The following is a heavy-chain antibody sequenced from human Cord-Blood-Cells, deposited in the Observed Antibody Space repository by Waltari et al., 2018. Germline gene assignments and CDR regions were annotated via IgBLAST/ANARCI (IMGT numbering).Heavy chain of an antibody. V-gene: IGHV3-48*03. Sequence: EVQLVESGGGLVQPGGSLRLSCAASGFTFSSYEMNWVRQAPGKGLEWVSYISSSGSTIYYADSVKGRFTISRDNAKNSLYLQMNSLRAEDTAVYYCARGRYSSGWYGYWGQGTLVTVSS. CDR2: ISSSGSTI. CDR1: GFTFSSYE. D-gene: IGHD6-19*01. J-gene: IGHJ4*02. CDR3: ARGRYSSGWYGY.